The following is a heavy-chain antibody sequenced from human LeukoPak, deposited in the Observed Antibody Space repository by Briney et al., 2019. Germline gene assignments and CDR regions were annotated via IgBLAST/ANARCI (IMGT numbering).Heavy chain of an antibody. CDR2: ISGSGGST. J-gene: IGHJ6*02. D-gene: IGHD2-2*02. CDR1: GLTFSSYA. V-gene: IGHV3-23*01. Sequence: GGSLRLSCAASGLTFSSYAMSWVRQAPGKGLEWVSAISGSGGSTYYADSVKGRFTISRDNSKNTLYLQMNSLRAEDTAVYYCAKPSGGRAVIDYYYGMDVWGQGTTVTVSS. CDR3: AKPSGGRAVIDYYYGMDV.